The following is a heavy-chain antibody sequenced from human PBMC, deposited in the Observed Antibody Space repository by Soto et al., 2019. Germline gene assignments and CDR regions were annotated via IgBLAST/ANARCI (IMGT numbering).Heavy chain of an antibody. J-gene: IGHJ6*02. D-gene: IGHD3-10*01. CDR3: ASGERLYGSGTTYGMDV. CDR1: GGTFSSYA. Sequence: QVQLVQSGAEVKKPGSSVKVSCKASGGTFSSYAISWVRQAPGQGLEWMGGIIPIFGTANYAQKFQGRVTITADESTSTAYMELSSLSSEVTAVYYCASGERLYGSGTTYGMDVWGQGTTVTVSS. V-gene: IGHV1-69*01. CDR2: IIPIFGTA.